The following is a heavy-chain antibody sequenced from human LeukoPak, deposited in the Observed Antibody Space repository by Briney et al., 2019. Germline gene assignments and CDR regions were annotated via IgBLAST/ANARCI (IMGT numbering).Heavy chain of an antibody. CDR2: ISSSSSYI. J-gene: IGHJ4*02. CDR3: ARASRWFGPHY. Sequence: GGSLRLSCAASGFTFSSYSMNWVRQAPGKGLEWVSSISSSSSYIYYADSVKGRFTISGDNAKNSLYLQMNSLRAEDTAVYYCARASRWFGPHYWGQGTLVTVSS. V-gene: IGHV3-21*01. D-gene: IGHD3-10*01. CDR1: GFTFSSYS.